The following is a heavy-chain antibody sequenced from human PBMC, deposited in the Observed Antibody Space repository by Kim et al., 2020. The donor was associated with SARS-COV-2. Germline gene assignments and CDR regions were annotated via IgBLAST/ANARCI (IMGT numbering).Heavy chain of an antibody. CDR3: AREGIFSGGGRNCSSTSCQYYYYYYMDV. D-gene: IGHD2-2*01. CDR1: GGTFSSYA. V-gene: IGHV1-69*04. CDR2: IIPILGIA. J-gene: IGHJ6*03. Sequence: SVKVSCKASGGTFSSYAISWVRQAPGQGLEWMGRIIPILGIANYAQKFQGRVTITADKSTSTAYMELSSLRSEDTAVYYCAREGIFSGGGRNCSSTSCQYYYYYYMDVWGKGTTVTVSS.